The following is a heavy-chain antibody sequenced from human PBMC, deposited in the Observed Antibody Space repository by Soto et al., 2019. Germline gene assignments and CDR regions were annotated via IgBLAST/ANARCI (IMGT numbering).Heavy chain of an antibody. J-gene: IGHJ6*02. CDR2: ISWDGGST. Sequence: PGWSLRLSCAASGFTFDDYTMHWVRQAPGKGLEWVSLISWDGGSTYYADSVKGRFTISRDNSKNSLYLQMNSLRTEDTALYYCAKDIRGRFLEWLEGSYYYYGMDVWGQGTRVTVAS. CDR3: AKDIRGRFLEWLEGSYYYYGMDV. CDR1: GFTFDDYT. D-gene: IGHD3-3*01. V-gene: IGHV3-43*01.